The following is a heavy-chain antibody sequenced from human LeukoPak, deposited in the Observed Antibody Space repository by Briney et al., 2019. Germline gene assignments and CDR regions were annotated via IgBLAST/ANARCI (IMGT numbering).Heavy chain of an antibody. CDR2: IIPIFGTA. J-gene: IGHJ4*02. CDR1: GGTFSSYA. D-gene: IGHD3-22*01. Sequence: SVKVSCKASGGTFSSYAISWVRQAPGQGLEWMGGIIPIFGTADYAQKFQGRVTITADESTSTVYMELSSLRSEDTAVYYCARVYYYDSSGYNFWGQGTLVTVSS. CDR3: ARVYYYDSSGYNF. V-gene: IGHV1-69*13.